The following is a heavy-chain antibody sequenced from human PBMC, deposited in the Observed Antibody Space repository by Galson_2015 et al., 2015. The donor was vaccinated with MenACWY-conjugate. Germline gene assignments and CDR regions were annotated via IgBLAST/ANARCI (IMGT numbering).Heavy chain of an antibody. Sequence: ETLSLTCTVSGGSISTYYWSWIRQPPGKGLEWIGYISYSGGTNYNPSLKSRVTISLDTSKNQFSLNLNSVTAADTAVYYCARVPDTSGYFYYFDYWGQGTLVTVSS. CDR2: ISYSGGT. CDR1: GGSISTYY. J-gene: IGHJ4*02. CDR3: ARVPDTSGYFYYFDY. V-gene: IGHV4-59*01. D-gene: IGHD3-9*01.